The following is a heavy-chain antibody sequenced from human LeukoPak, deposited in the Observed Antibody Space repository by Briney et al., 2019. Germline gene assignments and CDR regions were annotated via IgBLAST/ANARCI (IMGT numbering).Heavy chain of an antibody. D-gene: IGHD6-13*01. CDR3: AKRLSYSSSWYYFDY. V-gene: IGHV3-23*01. J-gene: IGHJ4*02. CDR1: GFTFSSYA. Sequence: GGSLRLSCAASGFTFSSYAMSWVRQAPGKGLEWVSAISGSGGTTYYADSVKGRFTISRDNSKNTLYLQMNSLRAEDTAVYYCAKRLSYSSSWYYFDYWGQGTLVTVSS. CDR2: ISGSGGTT.